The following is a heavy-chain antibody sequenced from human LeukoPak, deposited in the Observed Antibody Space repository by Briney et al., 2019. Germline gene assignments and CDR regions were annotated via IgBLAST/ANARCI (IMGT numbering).Heavy chain of an antibody. Sequence: SETLSLTCTVSGGSISSFYWSWIRLPPGKGLEWIGYISYTWSTNYHPSFKSRVTMSIDTSKNQFSLKLSSVTAADTAVYYCAREDDSGDITNDWFDLWGQGTLVTVSS. CDR2: ISYTWST. J-gene: IGHJ5*02. D-gene: IGHD1-26*01. CDR3: AREDDSGDITNDWFDL. V-gene: IGHV4-59*12. CDR1: GGSISSFY.